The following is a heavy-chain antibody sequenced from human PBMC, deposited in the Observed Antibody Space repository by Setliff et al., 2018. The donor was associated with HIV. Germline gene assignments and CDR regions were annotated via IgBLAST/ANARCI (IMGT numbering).Heavy chain of an antibody. D-gene: IGHD1-26*01. Sequence: SETLSLTCTVSGGSITYSSYYWGWIRQPPGKGLEWIGSIYHRGSTHHNPSLKSRVTFSVDTSKNQFSLKLNSVTAADTAIYYCARAGMGALRSLFDYWGQGTLVTVSS. CDR3: ARAGMGALRSLFDY. V-gene: IGHV4-39*01. CDR1: GGSITYSSYY. CDR2: IYHRGST. J-gene: IGHJ4*02.